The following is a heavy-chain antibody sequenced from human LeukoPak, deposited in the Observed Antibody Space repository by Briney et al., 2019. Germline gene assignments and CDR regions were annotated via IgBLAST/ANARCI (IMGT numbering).Heavy chain of an antibody. V-gene: IGHV3-23*01. Sequence: GGSLRLSCAASGFTFSSYGMSWVRQAPGKGLEWVSAIGGSGGSTYYADSVKGRFTISRDNSKNTLYLQMNSLRAEDTAVYYCARVVSHGYSDYWGQGTLVTVSS. CDR3: ARVVSHGYSDY. CDR2: IGGSGGST. CDR1: GFTFSSYG. J-gene: IGHJ4*02. D-gene: IGHD4-17*01.